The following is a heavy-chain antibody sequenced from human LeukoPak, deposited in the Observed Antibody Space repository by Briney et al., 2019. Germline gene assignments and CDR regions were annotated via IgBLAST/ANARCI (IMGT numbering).Heavy chain of an antibody. CDR3: ARDGVGATVWLDV. CDR2: ISSSSSTI. CDR1: GFTFSSYS. J-gene: IGHJ6*04. Sequence: GGSLRLSCAASGFTFSSYSMNWVRQAPGKGLEWVSYISSSSSTIYYADSVKGRFTISRDNAKNSLYLQMNGLRAEDTAVYYCARDGVGATVWLDVWGKGTTVTVSS. V-gene: IGHV3-48*01. D-gene: IGHD1-26*01.